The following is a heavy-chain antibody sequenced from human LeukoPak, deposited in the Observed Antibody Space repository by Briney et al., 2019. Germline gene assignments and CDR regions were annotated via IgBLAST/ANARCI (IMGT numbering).Heavy chain of an antibody. CDR2: IYYSGST. J-gene: IGHJ6*02. D-gene: IGHD3-3*01. Sequence: PSETLSLTCTVSGGSISSYYWSWIRQPPGKGLEWIGYIYYSGSTNYNPSLKSRVTISVDTSKNQFSLKLSSVTAADTAVCYRARRGQLRFLEWLPLSYYYYGMDVWGQGTTVTVSS. CDR3: ARRGQLRFLEWLPLSYYYYGMDV. V-gene: IGHV4-59*01. CDR1: GGSISSYY.